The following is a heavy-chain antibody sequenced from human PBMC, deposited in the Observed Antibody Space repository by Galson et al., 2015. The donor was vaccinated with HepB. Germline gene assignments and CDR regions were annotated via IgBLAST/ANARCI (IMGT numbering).Heavy chain of an antibody. D-gene: IGHD3-10*01. CDR3: ARDRGLGSAFDI. J-gene: IGHJ3*02. V-gene: IGHV1-69*13. Sequence: SVKVSYKASGGTFSSYAISWVRQAPGQGLEWMGGIIPIFGTANYAQKFQGRVTITADESTSTAYMELSSLRSEDTAVYDCARDRGLGSAFDIWGQGTMVTVSS. CDR1: GGTFSSYA. CDR2: IIPIFGTA.